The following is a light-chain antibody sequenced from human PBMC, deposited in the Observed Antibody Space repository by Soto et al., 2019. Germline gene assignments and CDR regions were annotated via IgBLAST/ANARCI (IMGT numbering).Light chain of an antibody. J-gene: IGKJ1*01. V-gene: IGKV3-20*01. CDR1: QSVSSSF. CDR3: QQYDSSPWT. CDR2: GAS. Sequence: EIVLTQSPGTLSLSPGERATLSCRASQSVSSSFLASYQQKPGQAPRLLSYGASSRATGIPDRFSGSGSGTDFTLTISRLDPEDFAVYYCQQYDSSPWTFGQGTKVEI.